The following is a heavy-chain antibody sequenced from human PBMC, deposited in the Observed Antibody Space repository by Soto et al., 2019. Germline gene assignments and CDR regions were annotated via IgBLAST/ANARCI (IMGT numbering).Heavy chain of an antibody. CDR3: ARVTVGLLTRWFDP. D-gene: IGHD3-16*01. CDR2: MNPNSGNT. Sequence: ASVKVSCKASGYTFTSYDISWLRQATGQGLEWMGWMNPNSGNTGYAQKFQGRVTMTRNTSISTAYMELISLRSEDTAVYYCARVTVGLLTRWFDPWGQGTLVTVSS. CDR1: GYTFTSYD. J-gene: IGHJ5*02. V-gene: IGHV1-8*01.